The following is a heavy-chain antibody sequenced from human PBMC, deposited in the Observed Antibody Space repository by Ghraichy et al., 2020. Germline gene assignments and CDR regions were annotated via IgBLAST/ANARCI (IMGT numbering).Heavy chain of an antibody. D-gene: IGHD6-19*01. J-gene: IGHJ4*02. Sequence: GGSLRLSCATSGFTVSSNYMSWVRQAPGKGLEWVSVIYSGGSTYYADSVKGRFTISRDNSKNTLYLQMNSLRAEDTAVYYCARDPFPLTRTGIVVAVWGQGTLVTVSS. CDR2: IYSGGST. CDR1: GFTVSSNY. V-gene: IGHV3-53*01. CDR3: ARDPFPLTRTGIVVAV.